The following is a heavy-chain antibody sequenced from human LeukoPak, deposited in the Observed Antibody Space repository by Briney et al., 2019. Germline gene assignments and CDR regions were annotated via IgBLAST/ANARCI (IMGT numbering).Heavy chain of an antibody. CDR1: GFTVSNNY. V-gene: IGHV3-53*01. CDR3: ARDSDCWSNFDY. J-gene: IGHJ4*02. CDR2: IYTGGTT. D-gene: IGHD2-21*01. Sequence: PGGSLRLSCAASGFTVSNNYMSWVRQAPGKGLEWVSVIYTGGTTYYADSVKGRFTISRDNSKNTLSLQMNSLRAEDTAVYYCARDSDCWSNFDYWGQGTLVTVSS.